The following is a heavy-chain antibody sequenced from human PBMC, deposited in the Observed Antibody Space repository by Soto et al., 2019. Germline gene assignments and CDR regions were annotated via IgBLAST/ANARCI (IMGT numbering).Heavy chain of an antibody. J-gene: IGHJ6*02. V-gene: IGHV3-53*01. D-gene: IGHD2-21*01. CDR1: GFTVSGNY. CDR3: ATELIAKYGMDV. CDR2: IYTDDNI. Sequence: EVQLVESGGGLVQPGGSLRLSCAASGFTVSGNYVTWVRQAPGKGLEWVSVIYTDDNIYYAYSVTGRFTISRDNSKNTFYLQMNRLRVEDTAVYYCATELIAKYGMDVWGQGTTVTVSS.